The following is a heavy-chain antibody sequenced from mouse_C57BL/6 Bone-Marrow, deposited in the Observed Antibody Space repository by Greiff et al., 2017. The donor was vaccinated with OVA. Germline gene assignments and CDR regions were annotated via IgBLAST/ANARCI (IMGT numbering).Heavy chain of an antibody. Sequence: EVQLVESGGGLVQPGGSMKLSCAASGFTFSDAWMDWVRQSPEKGLEWVAEIRNKANNPAAYYAESVKGRLTFSRDDSKSSFLLQMNTLKAEDTGIYYGPRRYDYDEGAWCAYWGQGTLVTVSA. J-gene: IGHJ3*01. D-gene: IGHD2-4*01. CDR1: GFTFSDAW. CDR3: PRRYDYDEGAWCAY. V-gene: IGHV6-6*01. CDR2: IRNKANNPAA.